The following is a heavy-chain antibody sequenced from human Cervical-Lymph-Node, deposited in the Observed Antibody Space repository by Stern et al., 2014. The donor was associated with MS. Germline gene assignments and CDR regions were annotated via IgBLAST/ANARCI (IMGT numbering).Heavy chain of an antibody. CDR2: INPNGGST. CDR1: GYTFTSVL. V-gene: IGHV1-46*01. CDR3: ARDLSGSYHTY. Sequence: VHLVESGAEVKKPGASVNVSCKASGYTFTSVLIHWVRQAPGQGLEWMAVINPNGGSTGYAEKFQGRVTITRDTSTSTVYMELSGLRSEDTAVYYCARDLSGSYHTYWGQGTLVTVSP. J-gene: IGHJ4*02. D-gene: IGHD1-26*01.